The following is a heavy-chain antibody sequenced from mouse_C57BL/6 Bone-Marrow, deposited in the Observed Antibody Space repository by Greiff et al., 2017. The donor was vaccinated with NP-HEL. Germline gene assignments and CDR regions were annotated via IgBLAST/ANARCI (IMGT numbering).Heavy chain of an antibody. CDR3: TREDITTDYYAMDY. Sequence: VQLQQSGTVLPRPGASVKMSCKPSGYTFTSYWMHWVKQRPGQGLEWIGAIYPGNSDTSYNQKFKGKAKLTAVTSASTAYMELSSLTNEDSAVYYCTREDITTDYYAMDYWGQGTSVTVSS. V-gene: IGHV1-5*01. CDR1: GYTFTSYW. J-gene: IGHJ4*01. CDR2: IYPGNSDT. D-gene: IGHD1-1*01.